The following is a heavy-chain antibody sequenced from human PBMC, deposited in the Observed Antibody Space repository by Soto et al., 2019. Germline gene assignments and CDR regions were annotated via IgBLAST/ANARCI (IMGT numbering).Heavy chain of an antibody. D-gene: IGHD3-10*01. J-gene: IGHJ4*02. CDR3: AKIIWFGKLLLEAFDY. Sequence: GGSLRLSCAASGFTFSSYAMSWVRQAPGKGLEWVSAISGSGGSTYYADSVKGRFTISRDNSKNTLYLQMNSLRAEDTAVYYCAKIIWFGKLLLEAFDYWGQGTLVTVSS. CDR2: ISGSGGST. V-gene: IGHV3-23*01. CDR1: GFTFSSYA.